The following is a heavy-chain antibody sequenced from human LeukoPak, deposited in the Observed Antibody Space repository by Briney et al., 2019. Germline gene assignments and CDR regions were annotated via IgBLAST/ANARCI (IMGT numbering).Heavy chain of an antibody. CDR2: MDPSGSQK. D-gene: IGHD1-1*01. CDR3: AIWTSGNY. V-gene: IGHV3-7*01. J-gene: IGHJ4*02. Sequence: GGSLRLSCAASGITFNWSWMNWVRQAPGKGLEWVANMDPSGSQKRYVDSVKGRFTISKDNPGTSLYLDMYSLRAEDTDIYYCAIWTSGNYWGQGTLVTVSS. CDR1: GITFNWSW.